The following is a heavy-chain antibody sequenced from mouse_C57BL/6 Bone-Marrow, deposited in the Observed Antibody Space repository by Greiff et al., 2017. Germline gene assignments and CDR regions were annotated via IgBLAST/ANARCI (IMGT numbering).Heavy chain of an antibody. J-gene: IGHJ1*03. V-gene: IGHV1-80*01. CDR3: ASPHYGHLYFDV. CDR2: IYPGDGDT. D-gene: IGHD1-1*01. Sequence: VQLQQSGAELVKPGASVKISCKASGYAFSSYWMNWVKQRPGKGLEWIGQIYPGDGDTNYKGKFTGKATLTADNSSSTAYMQLSSLTSEDSAVYFCASPHYGHLYFDVWGTGTTVTVSS. CDR1: GYAFSSYW.